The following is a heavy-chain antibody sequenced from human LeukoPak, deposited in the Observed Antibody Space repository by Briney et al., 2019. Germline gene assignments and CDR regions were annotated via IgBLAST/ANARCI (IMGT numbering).Heavy chain of an antibody. CDR1: GYTFNNYG. D-gene: IGHD4-11*01. Sequence: ASVKVSCKASGYTFNNYGISWVRQAPGQGLEWMGWISAYNGNTKYAQKLQGRVTMTTDTSTSTVYMELRSLRSDDTAVYYCARVSVTTWAEYFQHWGQGTLVTVSS. J-gene: IGHJ1*01. CDR2: ISAYNGNT. CDR3: ARVSVTTWAEYFQH. V-gene: IGHV1-18*01.